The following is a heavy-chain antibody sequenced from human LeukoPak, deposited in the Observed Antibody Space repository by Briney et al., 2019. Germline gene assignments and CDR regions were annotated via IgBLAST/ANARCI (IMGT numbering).Heavy chain of an antibody. V-gene: IGHV1-8*01. Sequence: ASVKVSCKASGYTFTSYDINWVRQATGQGLEWMGWMNPNSGNTGYAQKFQGRVTITRDTSASTAYMELSSLRSEDTAVYYCARDKESAGYYSGWFDPWGQGTLVTVSS. CDR3: ARDKESAGYYSGWFDP. CDR1: GYTFTSYD. CDR2: MNPNSGNT. J-gene: IGHJ5*02. D-gene: IGHD3-22*01.